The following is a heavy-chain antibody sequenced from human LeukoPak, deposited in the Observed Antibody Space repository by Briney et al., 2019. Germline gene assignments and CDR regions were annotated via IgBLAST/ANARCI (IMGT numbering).Heavy chain of an antibody. CDR2: IYYSGST. D-gene: IGHD3-22*01. J-gene: IGHJ4*02. CDR1: GGSISTSSHY. Sequence: NPSETLSLTCTVSGGSISTSSHYCGWIRQPPGKGLEWIGTIYYSGSTYYNPSLKSRLTISVDTSKNQFSLKLSSVTAADTAVYYCAKFSPDYYDSRKYFDYWGQGTLVTVSS. CDR3: AKFSPDYYDSRKYFDY. V-gene: IGHV4-39*01.